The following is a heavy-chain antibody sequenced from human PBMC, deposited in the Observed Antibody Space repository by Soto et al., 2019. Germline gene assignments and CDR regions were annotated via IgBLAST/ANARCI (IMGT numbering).Heavy chain of an antibody. D-gene: IGHD3-10*01. J-gene: IGHJ4*02. CDR1: GFTFSSYA. CDR2: ISGSGGST. Sequence: EVQLLESGGGLVQPGGSLRLSCAASGFTFSSYAMSWVRQAPGKGLEWVSAISGSGGSTYYADSVKGRFTISRDNSKNTLFLRMNSLRAEDTAVYYCVKREARGSGSPYWGQGTLVTVSS. V-gene: IGHV3-23*01. CDR3: VKREARGSGSPY.